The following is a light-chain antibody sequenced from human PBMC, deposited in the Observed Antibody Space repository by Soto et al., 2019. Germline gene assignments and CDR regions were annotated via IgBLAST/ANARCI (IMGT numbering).Light chain of an antibody. CDR2: GAS. J-gene: IGKJ5*01. CDR3: QQYHKWHPIT. CDR1: QSVDGY. Sequence: EVVMTQSPATLSVSLGESATLSCRASQSVDGYLAWYQQKPGQAPRLLIYGASTRATGVTARFRGGGSGTEFTLTISSLQSEDSAVYYCQQYHKWHPITFGHGTRLEIK. V-gene: IGKV3-15*01.